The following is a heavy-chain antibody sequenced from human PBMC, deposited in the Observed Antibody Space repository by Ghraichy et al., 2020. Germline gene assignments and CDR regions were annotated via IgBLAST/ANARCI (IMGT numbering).Heavy chain of an antibody. V-gene: IGHV3-7*01. Sequence: GGSLRLSCAASGFTFRSYWMSWVRQAPGKGLEWVANINQDGSEKYYVDSVRGRFTISRDNAKNSVYMEMNSLRAEDTAVYYCAREARYSGGYALSYWNFDLWGRGALVTVSS. CDR1: GFTFRSYW. CDR3: AREARYSGGYALSYWNFDL. CDR2: INQDGSEK. D-gene: IGHD1-26*01. J-gene: IGHJ2*01.